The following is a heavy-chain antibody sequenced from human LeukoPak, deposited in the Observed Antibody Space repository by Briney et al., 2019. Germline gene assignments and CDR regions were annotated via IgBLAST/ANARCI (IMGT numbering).Heavy chain of an antibody. V-gene: IGHV3-23*01. CDR2: ISVSGVST. D-gene: IGHD2-2*01. Sequence: PEGSLRLSCAASGFTFSSYGMHWVRQAPGKGLEWVSIISVSGVSTYYADSVKGRFTISRDDSKSTLFMQMSSLRAEDTAVYYCAKGNQPAGKWYFDYWGQGTLVTVSS. J-gene: IGHJ4*02. CDR3: AKGNQPAGKWYFDY. CDR1: GFTFSSYG.